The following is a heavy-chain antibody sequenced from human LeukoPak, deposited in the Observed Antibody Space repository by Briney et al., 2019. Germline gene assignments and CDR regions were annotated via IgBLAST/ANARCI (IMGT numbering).Heavy chain of an antibody. D-gene: IGHD4-17*01. CDR1: GGSISSGDNY. V-gene: IGHV4-30-4*08. Sequence: PSETLSLTCTVSGGSISSGDNYWSWIRQPPGKGLEWIGFMYSSGSTYYNPSLKSRVTISVDTSKSQFSLKLSSVTAADTALYYCAAPDYGDYTLGYWGQGILVTVSS. J-gene: IGHJ4*02. CDR2: MYSSGST. CDR3: AAPDYGDYTLGY.